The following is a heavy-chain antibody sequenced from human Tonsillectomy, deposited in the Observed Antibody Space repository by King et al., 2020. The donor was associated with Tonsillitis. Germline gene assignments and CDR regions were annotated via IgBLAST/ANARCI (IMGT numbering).Heavy chain of an antibody. J-gene: IGHJ4*02. CDR3: TTGVGRSDNDY. D-gene: IGHD2-15*01. Sequence: EVQLVESGGGLVKPGGSLRLSCAASGFTFSNAWMSWVRQAPGKGLEWVGRIKSKTDGGTRDFATPVKGRFIISRDDSKNMLYLQMNSLKTKDTAVYYCTTGVGRSDNDYWGKGILVTVSS. CDR1: GFTFSNAW. V-gene: IGHV3-15*01. CDR2: IKSKTDGGTR.